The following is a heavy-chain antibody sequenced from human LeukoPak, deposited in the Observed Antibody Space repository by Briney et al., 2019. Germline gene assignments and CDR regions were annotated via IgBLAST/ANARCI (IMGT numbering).Heavy chain of an antibody. D-gene: IGHD5-24*01. CDR3: ARVEMATIGDY. V-gene: IGHV3-48*01. CDR2: ISTSSSTI. Sequence: GGSLRLSCAASGFTFSSYSMNWVRQAPGKGLEWVSYISTSSSTIYYAGSVKGRFTISRDNAKNSLYLQMNSLRVEDTAVYYCARVEMATIGDYWGQGTLVTVSS. J-gene: IGHJ4*02. CDR1: GFTFSSYS.